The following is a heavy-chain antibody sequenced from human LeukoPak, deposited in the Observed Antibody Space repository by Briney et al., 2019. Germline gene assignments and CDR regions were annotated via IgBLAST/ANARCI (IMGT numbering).Heavy chain of an antibody. Sequence: SETLSLTGTVSGGSASRGVYSGSWIRRPPEKGLECIGYLYSIGNTNYNPSLKSRVTISVDTSKNQFSLKLSSVTAADTAVYYCARFVNDCSSTSCYGHIGAFDIWGQGTMVTVSS. CDR2: LYSIGNT. D-gene: IGHD2-2*01. CDR1: GGSASRGVYS. J-gene: IGHJ3*02. CDR3: ARFVNDCSSTSCYGHIGAFDI. V-gene: IGHV4-61*08.